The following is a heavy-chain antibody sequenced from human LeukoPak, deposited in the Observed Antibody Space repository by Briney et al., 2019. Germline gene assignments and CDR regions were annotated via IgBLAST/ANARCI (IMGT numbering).Heavy chain of an antibody. CDR3: ARESGAFSPFGF. CDR2: ISYSGNT. J-gene: IGHJ4*02. Sequence: SETLSLTCTVSGDSISRSSYYWGWIRQPPGKTLEWIGSISYSGNTYYNPSLKSRVSMSIDKSRNHLSLELTSVTAADTAIYYCARESGAFSPFGFWGQGTLVTVSS. CDR1: GDSISRSSYY. V-gene: IGHV4-39*07. D-gene: IGHD1-26*01.